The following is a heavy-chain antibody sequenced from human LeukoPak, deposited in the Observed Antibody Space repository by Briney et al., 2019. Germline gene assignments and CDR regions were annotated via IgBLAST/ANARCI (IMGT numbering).Heavy chain of an antibody. D-gene: IGHD3-9*01. Sequence: GGSLRLSCAASGFTFSDYYMSWIRQAPGKGLEWVSYISSSSSYTNYADSVKGRFTISRDNAKNSLYLQMNSLRAGDTAVYYCAREGRYDILTGYYKGFDYWGQGTLVTVSS. CDR2: ISSSSSYT. J-gene: IGHJ4*02. CDR3: AREGRYDILTGYYKGFDY. V-gene: IGHV3-11*06. CDR1: GFTFSDYY.